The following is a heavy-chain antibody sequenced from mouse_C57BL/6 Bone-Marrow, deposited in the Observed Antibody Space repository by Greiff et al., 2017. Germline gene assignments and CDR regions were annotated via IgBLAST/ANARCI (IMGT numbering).Heavy chain of an antibody. V-gene: IGHV3-1*01. CDR1: GYSITSGYD. D-gene: IGHD1-1*01. J-gene: IGHJ1*03. CDR2: ISYSGST. CDR3: ASNQFITTRWYFDV. Sequence: EVKLVESGPGMVKPSQSLSLTCTVTGYSITSGYDWHWIRHFPGNKLEWMGYISYSGSTNYNPSLKSRISITHDTSKNHFFLKLNSVTTEDTATYYCASNQFITTRWYFDVWGTGTTVTVSS.